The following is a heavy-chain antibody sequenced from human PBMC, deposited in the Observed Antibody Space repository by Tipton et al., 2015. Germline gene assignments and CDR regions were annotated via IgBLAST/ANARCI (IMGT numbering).Heavy chain of an antibody. J-gene: IGHJ5*02. CDR3: AGGAYTYNWFDP. CDR1: GYSISSGYY. CDR2: IFHRGDT. V-gene: IGHV4-38-2*01. Sequence: TLSLTCDVSGYSISSGYYWGWIRQPPGKGLEWIGSIFHRGDTNYNPSLKSRVTISLDTSKNQFSLTLTSVNTADTAIYYCAGGAYTYNWFDPWGQGTLVTVSS. D-gene: IGHD2-2*02.